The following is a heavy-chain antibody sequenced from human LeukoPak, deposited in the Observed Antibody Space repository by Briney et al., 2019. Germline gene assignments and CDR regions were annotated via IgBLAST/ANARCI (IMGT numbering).Heavy chain of an antibody. Sequence: SETLSLTCTVSGGSISSYYWSWIRQPPGKGLEWIGYIYYSGSTNYNPSLKSRVTISVDASKNQFSQKLSSVTAADTAVYYCARDLGIVVGTFDYWGQGTLVTVSS. J-gene: IGHJ4*02. D-gene: IGHD6-19*01. CDR2: IYYSGST. CDR1: GGSISSYY. CDR3: ARDLGIVVGTFDY. V-gene: IGHV4-59*01.